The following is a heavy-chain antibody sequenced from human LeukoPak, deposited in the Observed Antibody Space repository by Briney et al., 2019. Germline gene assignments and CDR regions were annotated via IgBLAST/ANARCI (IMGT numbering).Heavy chain of an antibody. Sequence: PGRSLRLSCAASGFTFDGCAMHWVRQAPGKGLEWVSGISWNSKSIVYADSVKGRFTISRDNAKKSLYLQMNSLRPEDTALYYCAKEGSVCTNGICRYFDYWGQGTLVTVSS. D-gene: IGHD2-8*01. J-gene: IGHJ4*02. V-gene: IGHV3-9*01. CDR1: GFTFDGCA. CDR3: AKEGSVCTNGICRYFDY. CDR2: ISWNSKSI.